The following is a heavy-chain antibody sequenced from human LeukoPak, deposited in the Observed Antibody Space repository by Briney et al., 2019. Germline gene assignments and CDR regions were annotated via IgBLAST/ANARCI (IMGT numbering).Heavy chain of an antibody. D-gene: IGHD1-1*01. Sequence: GGSLRLSCAASGFTFDDYAMHWVRQAPGKGLEWVSGISWNSGSIGYADSVKGRFTISRDNAKNSLYLQLNSLRAEDTALYYXXXAGGERLYYYYYYMDVWGKGTTVTISS. J-gene: IGHJ6*03. CDR2: ISWNSGSI. V-gene: IGHV3-9*01. CDR1: GFTFDDYA. CDR3: XXAGGERLYYYYYYMDV.